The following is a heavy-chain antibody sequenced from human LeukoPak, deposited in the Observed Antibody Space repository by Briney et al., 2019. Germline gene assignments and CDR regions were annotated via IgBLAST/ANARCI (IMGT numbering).Heavy chain of an antibody. J-gene: IGHJ4*02. CDR2: ISAYNGNT. D-gene: IGHD3-3*01. CDR1: GYTFTSYG. Sequence: ASVKVSCKASGYTFTSYGISWVRQAPGQGLEWMGWISAYNGNTNYAQKLQGRVTMTTDTSTSTAYMELRSLRSDDTAVYYCARMPPRYDFWSGYPSHYFDYWGQGTLVTVSS. CDR3: ARMPPRYDFWSGYPSHYFDY. V-gene: IGHV1-18*01.